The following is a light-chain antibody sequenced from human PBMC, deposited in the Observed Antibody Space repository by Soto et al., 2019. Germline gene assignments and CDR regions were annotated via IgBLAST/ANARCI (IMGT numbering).Light chain of an antibody. CDR3: QPYNNWPLT. Sequence: DIQMTQSPSSLSASVGDRVTITCQASQDISNHLNWYQQKPGKAPELLMFDASNLEPGVPSRFSGSGSGTEFTLTINSLQSEDFAVYYCQPYNNWPLTFGGGTKVDIK. V-gene: IGKV1-33*01. CDR1: QDISNH. CDR2: DAS. J-gene: IGKJ4*01.